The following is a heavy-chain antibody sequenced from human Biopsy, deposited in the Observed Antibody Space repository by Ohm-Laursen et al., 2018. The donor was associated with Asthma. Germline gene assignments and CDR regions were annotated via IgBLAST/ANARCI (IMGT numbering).Heavy chain of an antibody. V-gene: IGHV4-34*01. J-gene: IGHJ5*02. Sequence: SDTLSLTCTVYGGYLTGHYWNWIRQPPGKGLEWIGEIDQSGYTNYNPSLKSRVTISADTSKNQFHLNLSSVTAADTAVYFCARAAITGIRGWFDPWGQGILVTVSS. CDR2: IDQSGYT. CDR3: ARAAITGIRGWFDP. D-gene: IGHD1-20*01. CDR1: GGYLTGHY.